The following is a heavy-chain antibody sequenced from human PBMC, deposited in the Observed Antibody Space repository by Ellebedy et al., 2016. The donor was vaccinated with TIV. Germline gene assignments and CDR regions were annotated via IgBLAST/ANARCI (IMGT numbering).Heavy chain of an antibody. V-gene: IGHV1-18*04. D-gene: IGHD2-2*01. J-gene: IGHJ5*02. CDR2: ISAYNGNT. CDR1: GYTFTSYG. Sequence: AASVKVSCKTSGYTFTSYGISWARQAPGQGLEWMGWISAYNGNTNYAQMLQGRVTMTTDTFTSIAYMELRSLRSDDTAVYYCARYCNSTTCSNWFDPWGQGTLVTVSS. CDR3: ARYCNSTTCSNWFDP.